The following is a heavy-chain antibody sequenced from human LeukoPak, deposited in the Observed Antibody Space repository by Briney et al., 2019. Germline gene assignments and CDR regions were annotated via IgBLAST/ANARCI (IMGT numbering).Heavy chain of an antibody. CDR3: AKGGGGYFCRVTYYYYFMDV. D-gene: IGHD1-26*01. CDR1: EFSFGSYA. Sequence: PGGSLRLSCAASEFSFGSYAMSWVRQAPGKGLQWVSGISGSGDSTYYADSVNGRFTISRDNSKNTLYLQMISLRAEDTAVYYCAKGGGGYFCRVTYYYYFMDVWGKGTTVTVSS. J-gene: IGHJ6*03. CDR2: ISGSGDST. V-gene: IGHV3-23*01.